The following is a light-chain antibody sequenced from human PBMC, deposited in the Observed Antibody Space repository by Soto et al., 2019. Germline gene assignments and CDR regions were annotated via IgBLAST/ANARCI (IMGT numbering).Light chain of an antibody. CDR1: SSNIGGNC. Sequence: AALRLPPSVAATPGQKVTISCSGSSSNIGGNCVSWYQQLPGTAPKLLIYDDNKRPSGIPDRFSGSKSGTSATLGITGFQTGDEAVYYCGSWDSTLSAYVFGTGPKVTV. V-gene: IGLV1-51*01. CDR2: DDN. J-gene: IGLJ1*01. CDR3: GSWDSTLSAYV.